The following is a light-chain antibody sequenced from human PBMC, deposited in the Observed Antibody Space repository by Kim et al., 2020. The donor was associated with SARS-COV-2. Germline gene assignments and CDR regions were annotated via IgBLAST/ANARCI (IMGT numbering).Light chain of an antibody. J-gene: IGKJ5*01. V-gene: IGKV1-9*01. CDR3: QQLNAYPPT. Sequence: ASVGDRVTITCRASQGISSYLAWYQQKAGKAPKVLIYAASALQSGVPSRFSGSGSGTDFTLTISSLQPEDFATYYCQQLNAYPPTFGQGTRLEIK. CDR1: QGISSY. CDR2: AAS.